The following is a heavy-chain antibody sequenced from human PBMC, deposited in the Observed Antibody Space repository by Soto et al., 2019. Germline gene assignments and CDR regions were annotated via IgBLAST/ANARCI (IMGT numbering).Heavy chain of an antibody. J-gene: IGHJ4*02. CDR3: ARVKAVAGRGFGYFDY. Sequence: QVQLQESGPGLVKPSETLSLTCTVSGGSIHDYYWSWMRQPPGKGLEWIGYIDDSGSTNYSPSLKSRVTISVDTSKNQFSLRLSSVTAADTAVYYCARVKAVAGRGFGYFDYWGQGTLVTVSS. D-gene: IGHD6-19*01. CDR2: IDDSGST. V-gene: IGHV4-59*01. CDR1: GGSIHDYY.